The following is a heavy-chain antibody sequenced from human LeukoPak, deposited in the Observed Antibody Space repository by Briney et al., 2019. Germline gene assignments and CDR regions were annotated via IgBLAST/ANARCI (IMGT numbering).Heavy chain of an antibody. D-gene: IGHD3/OR15-3a*01. CDR1: GFTLSRHA. Sequence: GGSLRLSCAASGFTLSRHAMTWVRQAPGNGLGWVSTIGGAAGCTNYADSVRGRFTISRDNSNNTLFLHRTNLRAEDTAVYYCARDRDIILIGHGMDVWGQGTTVTVSS. CDR2: IGGAAGCT. V-gene: IGHV3-23*01. J-gene: IGHJ6*02. CDR3: ARDRDIILIGHGMDV.